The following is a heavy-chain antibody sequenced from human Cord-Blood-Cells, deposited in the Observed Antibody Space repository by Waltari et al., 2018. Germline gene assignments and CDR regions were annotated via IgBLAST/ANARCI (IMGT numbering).Heavy chain of an antibody. Sequence: QVQLVESGGGVVQHGRSLRLSRAASGFTFSSYGMHWVRQAPGKGLDWVAVISNDGRNKYYSDSVKGRFTISRDNSKNTLYLQRNSLRAEYMALYYCAKDQDYGYFDYWGQGTLVTVSS. V-gene: IGHV3-30*18. CDR1: GFTFSSYG. CDR2: ISNDGRNK. D-gene: IGHD3-10*01. J-gene: IGHJ4*02. CDR3: AKDQDYGYFDY.